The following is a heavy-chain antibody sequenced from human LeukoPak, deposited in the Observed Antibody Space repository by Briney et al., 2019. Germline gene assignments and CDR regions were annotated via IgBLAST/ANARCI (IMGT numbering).Heavy chain of an antibody. CDR2: IIPILGIA. V-gene: IGHV1-69*04. CDR3: ARDVSCSSTSCYAKHHYYYGMDV. J-gene: IGHJ6*02. D-gene: IGHD2-2*01. Sequence: SVKVSCKASGGTFSSYTISWVRQAPGQGLEWMGRIIPILGIANYAQKFQGRVTITADKSTSTAYMELSSLRSEDTAVHYCARDVSCSSTSCYAKHHYYYGMDVWGQGTTVTVSS. CDR1: GGTFSSYT.